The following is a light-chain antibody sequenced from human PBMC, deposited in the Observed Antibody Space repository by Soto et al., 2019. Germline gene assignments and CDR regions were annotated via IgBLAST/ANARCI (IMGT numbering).Light chain of an antibody. V-gene: IGKV3-20*01. CDR1: QSVSSSY. Sequence: EIVLTQSPGTLSLSPGERATLSCRASQSVSSSYLAWYQQKPGQAPRLLIYGASSRATGIPDRFSGSGSGTDFTLTISRLEPEHFALYYCQQYGSSPGTFGQGTKVEIK. CDR2: GAS. J-gene: IGKJ1*01. CDR3: QQYGSSPGT.